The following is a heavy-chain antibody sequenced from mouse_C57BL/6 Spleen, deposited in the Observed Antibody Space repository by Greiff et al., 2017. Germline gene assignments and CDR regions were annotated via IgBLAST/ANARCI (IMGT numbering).Heavy chain of an antibody. Sequence: QVQLQQPGAELVRPGTSVKVSCKASGYAFTNYLIEWVKQRPGQGLEWIGVINPGSGGTNYNEKFKGKATLTADKSSSTAYMQLSSLTSEDSAVYFCARRGVYDYSFAYWGQGTLVTVSA. CDR3: ARRGVYDYSFAY. D-gene: IGHD2-4*01. CDR2: INPGSGGT. CDR1: GYAFTNYL. J-gene: IGHJ3*01. V-gene: IGHV1-54*01.